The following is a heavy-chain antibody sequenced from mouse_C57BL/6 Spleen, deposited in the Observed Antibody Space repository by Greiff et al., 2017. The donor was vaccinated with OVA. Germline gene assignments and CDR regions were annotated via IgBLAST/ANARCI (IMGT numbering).Heavy chain of an antibody. CDR1: GYAFSSSW. CDR2: IYPGDGDT. D-gene: IGHD3-1*01. Sequence: LVEPGASVKISCKASGYAFSSSWMNWVKQRPGKGLEWIGRIYPGDGDTNYNGKFKGKATLTADKSSSTAYMQLSSLTSEDSAVYFCARGESGFFAYWGQGTLVTVSA. V-gene: IGHV1-82*01. J-gene: IGHJ3*01. CDR3: ARGESGFFAY.